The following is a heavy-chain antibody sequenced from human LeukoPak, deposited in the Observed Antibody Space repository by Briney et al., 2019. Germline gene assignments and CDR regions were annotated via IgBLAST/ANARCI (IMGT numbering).Heavy chain of an antibody. CDR1: GGSISSDDYY. Sequence: SETLSLTCTVSGGSISSDDYYWTWIRQPPGKGLEWIGYIYYSGGTYYNPSLKSRVTISVDTSKNQFSLKLSSVTAADTAVYYCARTNVGIAARTQTQRFDYWGQGTLVTVSS. D-gene: IGHD6-6*01. V-gene: IGHV4-30-4*02. CDR3: ARTNVGIAARTQTQRFDY. J-gene: IGHJ4*02. CDR2: IYYSGGT.